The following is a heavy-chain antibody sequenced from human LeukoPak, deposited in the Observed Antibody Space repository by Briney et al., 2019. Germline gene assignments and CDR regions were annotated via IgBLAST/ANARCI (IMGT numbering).Heavy chain of an antibody. V-gene: IGHV4-39*07. Sequence: SETLSLTCTVSGGSISSSSYYWGWIRQPPGKGLEWIGSIYYSGSTYYNPPLKSRVTISVDTSKNQFSLKLSSVTAADTAVYYCARGTIGYYDSSGYPNWFDPWGQGTLVTVSS. J-gene: IGHJ5*02. CDR1: GGSISSSSYY. CDR2: IYYSGST. D-gene: IGHD3-22*01. CDR3: ARGTIGYYDSSGYPNWFDP.